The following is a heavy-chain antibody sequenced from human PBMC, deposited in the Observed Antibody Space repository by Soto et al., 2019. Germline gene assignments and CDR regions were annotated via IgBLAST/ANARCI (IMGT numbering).Heavy chain of an antibody. V-gene: IGHV3-33*01. CDR2: IWFDGSYK. D-gene: IGHD3-9*01. J-gene: IGHJ4*02. Sequence: GGSLRLSCAASGFSFGSYVMHWVRQAPGKGLEWVAVIWFDGSYKSYADSVKGRFTISRDNPKNTLYLQMNSLRVEDTAIYYCARMYYDILIGSSDGFDYWGQGSQVTVSS. CDR3: ARMYYDILIGSSDGFDY. CDR1: GFSFGSYV.